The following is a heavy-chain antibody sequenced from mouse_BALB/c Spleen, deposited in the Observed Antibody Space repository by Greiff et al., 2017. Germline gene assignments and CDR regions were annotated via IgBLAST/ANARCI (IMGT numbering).Heavy chain of an antibody. CDR3: ARNWNLYYYAMDY. Sequence: EVQGVESGGGLVKPGGSLKLSCAASGFAFSSYDMSWVRQTPEKRLEWVAYISSGGGSTYYPDTVKGRFTISRDNAKNTLYLQMSSLKSEDTAMYYCARNWNLYYYAMDYWGQGTSVTVSS. CDR1: GFAFSSYD. J-gene: IGHJ4*01. D-gene: IGHD4-1*01. CDR2: ISSGGGST. V-gene: IGHV5-12-1*01.